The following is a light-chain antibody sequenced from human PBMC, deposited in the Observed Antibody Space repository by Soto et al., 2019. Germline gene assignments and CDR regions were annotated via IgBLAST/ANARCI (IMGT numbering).Light chain of an antibody. V-gene: IGKV1-5*01. Sequence: DIQMTQSPSTLSASVGDRVTITCRASQTISSWLAWYQQKPGKAPKLLIYDASTLERGVPSRFSGSGSGTEFTLTISRLQPDEFATYYCQQYKSYWTFGHGTKVEVK. J-gene: IGKJ1*01. CDR2: DAS. CDR3: QQYKSYWT. CDR1: QTISSW.